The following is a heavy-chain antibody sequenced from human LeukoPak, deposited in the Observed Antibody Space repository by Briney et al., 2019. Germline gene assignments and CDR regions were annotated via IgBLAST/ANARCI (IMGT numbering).Heavy chain of an antibody. J-gene: IGHJ4*02. V-gene: IGHV3-30*18. CDR2: ISYDGSNK. CDR3: AKDRQGSGWYY. D-gene: IGHD6-19*01. Sequence: PGRSLRLSCAASGFTFSSYGMRWVRQAPGKGLEWVAIISYDGSNKYYADSVKGRFTISRDNSKNTLYLQMNSLRAEDTAVYYCAKDRQGSGWYYWGQGTLVTVSS. CDR1: GFTFSSYG.